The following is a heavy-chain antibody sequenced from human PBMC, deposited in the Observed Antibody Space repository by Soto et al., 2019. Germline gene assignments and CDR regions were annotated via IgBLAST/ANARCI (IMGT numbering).Heavy chain of an antibody. D-gene: IGHD3-22*01. CDR2: IYSGGST. Sequence: EVQLVESGGGLIQPGGALRLYCAASGFTFSSNDMNWVRQAPGKGLEWVSLIYSGGSTYYADSVKGRFTISRDNSKNTLYLQMSSLRAEDTAVYYCATRPLLPGAPWGQGTMVNVSS. J-gene: IGHJ3*01. CDR3: ATRPLLPGAP. V-gene: IGHV3-53*01. CDR1: GFTFSSND.